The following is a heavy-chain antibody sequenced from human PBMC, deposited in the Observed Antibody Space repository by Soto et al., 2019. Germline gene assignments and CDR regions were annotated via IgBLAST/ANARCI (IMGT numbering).Heavy chain of an antibody. V-gene: IGHV4-59*01. D-gene: IGHD6-13*01. CDR3: ARYAGSNWFDY. CDR2: VNCKGRT. J-gene: IGHJ4*02. CDR1: VESMNGYY. Sequence: SETLSLTCPVSVESMNGYYWSWVRQPPGEGLGWIGDVNCKGRTNYNPSLTSRVTMSLDTSKNQFSLKLRSVTAADTAVFYCARYAGSNWFDYWGQGTLVTVSS.